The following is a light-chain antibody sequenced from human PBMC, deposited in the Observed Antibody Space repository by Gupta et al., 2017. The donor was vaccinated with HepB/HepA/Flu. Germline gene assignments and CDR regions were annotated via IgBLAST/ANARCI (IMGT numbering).Light chain of an antibody. J-gene: IGKJ2*04. Sequence: DIVMTQSPYSLAVSLGERATINCKSSQSVLYSSNNKNYLAWYQQKPGQPPKLLIYWASTRESGVPDRFSGSGSGTDFTLTISSLQAEDVAVYYCQQYDSTPCSFGQGTKLEIK. CDR2: WAS. CDR3: QQYDSTPCS. V-gene: IGKV4-1*01. CDR1: QSVLYSSNNKNY.